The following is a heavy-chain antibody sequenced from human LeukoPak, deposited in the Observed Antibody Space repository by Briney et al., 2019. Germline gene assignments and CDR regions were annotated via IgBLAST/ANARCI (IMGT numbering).Heavy chain of an antibody. D-gene: IGHD6-19*01. V-gene: IGHV1-2*02. Sequence: ASVKVSCKASGYTFTGYYMHWVRQAPGQGLEWMAWINPNSGGTNYAQKFQGRVTMTRDTSISTAYMELSRLRSDDTAVYYCAREMAIAVAGDDYWGQGTLVTVSS. J-gene: IGHJ4*02. CDR2: INPNSGGT. CDR3: AREMAIAVAGDDY. CDR1: GYTFTGYY.